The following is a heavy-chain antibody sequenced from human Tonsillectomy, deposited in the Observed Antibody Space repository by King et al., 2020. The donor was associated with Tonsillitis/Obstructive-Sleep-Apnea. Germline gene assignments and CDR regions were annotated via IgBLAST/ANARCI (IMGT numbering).Heavy chain of an antibody. CDR2: IYSGGST. CDR1: GFTVSNEY. CDR3: STGYCSGTNSPHYYYMDV. V-gene: IGHV3-53*01. J-gene: IGHJ6*03. Sequence: VQLVESGGGLIQPGGSLRLSCAASGFTVSNEYMSWVRQAPGKGLEWVSVIYSGGSTYYADSVKGRFTISRDNTKNTVYLQMKSLRAEDTAAYYCSTGYCSGTNSPHYYYMDVWGKGTPVTVS. D-gene: IGHD2-15*01.